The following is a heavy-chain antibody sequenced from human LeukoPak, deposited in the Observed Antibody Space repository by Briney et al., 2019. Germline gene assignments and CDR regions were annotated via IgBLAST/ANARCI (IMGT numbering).Heavy chain of an antibody. CDR3: ARGSVTTLPDLDP. J-gene: IGHJ5*02. V-gene: IGHV1-2*02. CDR2: INPNSGGT. D-gene: IGHD4-17*01. Sequence: ASVKVSCKASGYTFTGYYMHWVRQAPGQGLEWMGWINPNSGGTNYAQKFQGRVTMTRDTSISTAYMELSRLRSVDTAVYYCARGSVTTLPDLDPWGQGTLVTVSS. CDR1: GYTFTGYY.